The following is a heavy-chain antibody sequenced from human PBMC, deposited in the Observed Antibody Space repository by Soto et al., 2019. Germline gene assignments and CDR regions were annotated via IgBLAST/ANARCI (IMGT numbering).Heavy chain of an antibody. D-gene: IGHD3-16*02. J-gene: IGHJ4*02. CDR1: GVTFSSYG. CDR2: ISYDGSTK. Sequence: GGSLRLSCAASGVTFSSYGMHWVRQGPGKGLEWVAVISYDGSTKDYADSVKGRFTISRDNSKNTLYLQMNSLRAEDTAVYYCVKDLSPLYDYVWGSYRYNPYWGQGTPVTVSS. CDR3: VKDLSPLYDYVWGSYRYNPY. V-gene: IGHV3-30*18.